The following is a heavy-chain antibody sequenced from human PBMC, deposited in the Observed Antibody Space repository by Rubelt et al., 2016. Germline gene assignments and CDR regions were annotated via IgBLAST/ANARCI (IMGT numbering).Heavy chain of an antibody. CDR2: ISSSSTK. CDR3: AREYGRYGSGSFFDS. J-gene: IGHJ4*02. D-gene: IGHD3-10*01. V-gene: IGHV3-69-1*01. Sequence: VRQAPGRGLEWVSYISSSSTKYYADSVKGRFTISRDKAKNSLYLQMNSLRDEDTAVYYCAREYGRYGSGSFFDSWGQGTLVTVSS.